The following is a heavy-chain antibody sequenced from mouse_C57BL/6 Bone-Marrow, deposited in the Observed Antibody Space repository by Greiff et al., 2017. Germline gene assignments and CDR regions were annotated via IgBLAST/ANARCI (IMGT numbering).Heavy chain of an antibody. CDR3: ARGHYDYVLYCYDY. CDR2: IYPSDSDT. D-gene: IGHD2-4*01. J-gene: IGHJ2*01. Sequence: QVQLQQPGAELVRPGTSVKLSCKASGYTFTSYWMHWVKQRPGQGLEWIGNIYPSDSDTHYHQKFKDKATLTVDKSSSTAYMQLSSLTSEDSAVYYCARGHYDYVLYCYDYWCQCTTLTDSA. V-gene: IGHV1-61*01. CDR1: GYTFTSYW.